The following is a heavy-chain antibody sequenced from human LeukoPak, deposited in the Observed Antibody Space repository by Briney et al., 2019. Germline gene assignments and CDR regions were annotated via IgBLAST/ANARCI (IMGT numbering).Heavy chain of an antibody. CDR2: IIPIFGIT. Sequence: SVKVSCKASGYTFTSYAMHWVRQAPGQRLEWMGRIIPIFGITDYAQKFQGRVTITADKSTNTAYMEFSSLRSEDTAVYYCASGRMTTETTYCFDPWGQGTLITVSS. D-gene: IGHD4-11*01. V-gene: IGHV1-69*04. CDR3: ASGRMTTETTYCFDP. CDR1: GYTFTSYA. J-gene: IGHJ5*02.